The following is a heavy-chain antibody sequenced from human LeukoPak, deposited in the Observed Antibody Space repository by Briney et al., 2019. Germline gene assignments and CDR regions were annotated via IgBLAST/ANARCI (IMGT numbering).Heavy chain of an antibody. CDR3: ASGIWFGELLP. CDR2: INHSGST. V-gene: IGHV4-34*01. J-gene: IGHJ5*02. D-gene: IGHD3-10*01. CDR1: GGSFSGYY. Sequence: SETLSLTCAVYGGSFSGYYWSWIRQPPGKGLEWIGEINHSGSTNYNPSLKSRVTISVDASKNQFSLKLSSVTAADTAVYYCASGIWFGELLPWGQGTLVTVSS.